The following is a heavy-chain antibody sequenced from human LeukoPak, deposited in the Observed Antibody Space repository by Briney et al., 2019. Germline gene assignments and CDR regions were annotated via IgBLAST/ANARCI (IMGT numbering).Heavy chain of an antibody. CDR1: GGTFSSYA. Sequence: VASVKVSCKASGGTFSSYAISWVRQAPGQGLEWMGRIIPILGIANYAQKFQGRVTITADKSTSTAYMELSSLRSEDTAVYYCARDRTGLYYYDSSGTEEGFDYWGQGTLVTVSS. D-gene: IGHD3-22*01. CDR2: IIPILGIA. CDR3: ARDRTGLYYYDSSGTEEGFDY. V-gene: IGHV1-69*04. J-gene: IGHJ4*02.